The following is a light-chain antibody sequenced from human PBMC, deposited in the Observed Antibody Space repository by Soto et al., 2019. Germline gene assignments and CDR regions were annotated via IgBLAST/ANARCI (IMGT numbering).Light chain of an antibody. Sequence: ASQMIQSPSSLSASVGDRVSITCLASQDIRNDLAWYKQKPGQAPHLLIFAEFNLQSGVPSRFSGGGSGTHFTLTISSLQPDDFATYYCLQYYNFSWTFGQGTKVDIK. CDR2: AEF. J-gene: IGKJ1*01. CDR3: LQYYNFSWT. V-gene: IGKV1-6*01. CDR1: QDIRND.